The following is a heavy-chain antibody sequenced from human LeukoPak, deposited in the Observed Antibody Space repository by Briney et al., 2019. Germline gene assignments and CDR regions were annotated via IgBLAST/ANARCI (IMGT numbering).Heavy chain of an antibody. V-gene: IGHV3-23*01. CDR3: AKEGRILLWFGTLDY. CDR2: ISGSGGST. CDR1: GFTFSSYA. D-gene: IGHD3-10*01. Sequence: QTGGSLRLSCAASGFTFSSYAMSWVRQAPGKGLEWVSAISGSGGSTYYADSVKGRFTISRDNSKSTLYLQMNSLRAEDTAVYYCAKEGRILLWFGTLDYWGQGTLVTVSS. J-gene: IGHJ4*02.